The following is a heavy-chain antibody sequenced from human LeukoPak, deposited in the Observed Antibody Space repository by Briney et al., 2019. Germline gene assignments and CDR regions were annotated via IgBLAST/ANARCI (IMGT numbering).Heavy chain of an antibody. V-gene: IGHV3-30*18. J-gene: IGHJ4*02. D-gene: IGHD6-25*01. CDR2: ISYDGSNK. CDR1: GFTFSSYG. CDR3: AKATRSERLVDY. Sequence: GRSLRLSCAASGFTFSSYGIHWVRQARGKGLEWVAVISYDGSNKYSADSVKGRFTISRDNSKNTLYLQMNSLRVEDTAVYYCAKATRSERLVDYWGQGTLVTVSS.